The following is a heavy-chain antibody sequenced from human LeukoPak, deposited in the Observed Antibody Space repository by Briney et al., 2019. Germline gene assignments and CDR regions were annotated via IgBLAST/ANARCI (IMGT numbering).Heavy chain of an antibody. V-gene: IGHV4-4*07. J-gene: IGHJ5*02. CDR2: IYTSGSP. CDR1: GGSISSYY. CDR3: ARVRRLGYCSSTSCYADWFDP. D-gene: IGHD2-2*01. Sequence: PSETLSLTCTVSGGSISSYYWSWIRQPAGKGLEWIGRIYTSGSPNYNPSLKSRVTMSVDTSKNQFSLKLSSVTAADTAVYYCARVRRLGYCSSTSCYADWFDPWGQGTLVTVSS.